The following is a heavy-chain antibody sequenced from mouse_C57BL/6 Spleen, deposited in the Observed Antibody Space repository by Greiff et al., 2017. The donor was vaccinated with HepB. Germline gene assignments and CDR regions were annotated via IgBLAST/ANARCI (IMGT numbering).Heavy chain of an antibody. CDR3: ARGYDVWYFDV. CDR2: ILTGGGST. D-gene: IGHD2-12*01. J-gene: IGHJ1*03. V-gene: IGHV1-9*01. CDR1: GYTFTGYW. Sequence: VQLQQSGAELMKPGASVKLSCKATGYTFTGYWIEWVKQRHGHGLEWIGEILTGGGSTNYNEKFKGKATFTADTSSTTAYMQLSSLTTEDAAIYYCARGYDVWYFDVWGTGTTVTVSS.